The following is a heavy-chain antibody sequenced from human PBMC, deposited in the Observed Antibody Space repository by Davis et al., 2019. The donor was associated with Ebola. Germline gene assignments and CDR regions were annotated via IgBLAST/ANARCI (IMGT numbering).Heavy chain of an antibody. CDR2: ISSSGSSK. Sequence: GGSLRLSCAASGFTFTDYHMTWIRQAPGKGLEYISYISSSGSSKFYADSVKGRFSISRDNARNSLHLEMSSLRADDTAMYYCARDRYYDILTAPDHWGQGTLVIVSS. D-gene: IGHD3-9*01. CDR1: GFTFTDYH. CDR3: ARDRYYDILTAPDH. V-gene: IGHV3-11*01. J-gene: IGHJ4*02.